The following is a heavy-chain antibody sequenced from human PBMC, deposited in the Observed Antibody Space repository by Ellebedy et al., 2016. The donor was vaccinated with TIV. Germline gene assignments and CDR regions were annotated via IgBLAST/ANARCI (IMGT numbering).Heavy chain of an antibody. CDR3: AKVRTTLGYYYYYMDV. Sequence: GESLKISXTASGFTFGDYALHWVRQAPGKGLEWMVVISYDGTQIYYADSVKGRVTVSRDNSKNTLYLQMNSLRAEDTAVYYCAKVRTTLGYYYYYMDVWGKGTTVTVSS. D-gene: IGHD3-16*01. J-gene: IGHJ6*03. V-gene: IGHV3-30-3*01. CDR1: GFTFGDYA. CDR2: ISYDGTQI.